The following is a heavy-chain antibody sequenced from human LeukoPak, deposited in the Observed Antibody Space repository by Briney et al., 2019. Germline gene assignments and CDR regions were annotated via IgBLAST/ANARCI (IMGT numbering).Heavy chain of an antibody. CDR3: ARDKEPVRVGYYSDY. Sequence: PGGSLRLSCSASGFTFNRFYLHWVRQAPGKGLEFVSHISSNGATTYYADSVKGRFTISRDNSKNTLYLQMNSLRAEDTAVYYCARDKEPVRVGYYSDYWGQGTLVTVSS. J-gene: IGHJ4*02. CDR1: GFTFNRFY. V-gene: IGHV3-64*04. CDR2: ISSNGATT. D-gene: IGHD3-16*01.